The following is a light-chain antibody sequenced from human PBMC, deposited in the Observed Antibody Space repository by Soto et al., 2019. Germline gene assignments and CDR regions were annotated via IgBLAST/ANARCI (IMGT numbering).Light chain of an antibody. V-gene: IGKV3-15*01. CDR1: QSVSSN. CDR3: QQYNNWPIT. Sequence: EIVLTQSPATLSVSPGERATLSCRASQSVSSNLAWYLQKPGQAPSVLIYAASTRATGIPARFSGGGSGTEFTLTISSLQSEDFAVYYCQQYNNWPITFGQGTRLEIK. J-gene: IGKJ5*01. CDR2: AAS.